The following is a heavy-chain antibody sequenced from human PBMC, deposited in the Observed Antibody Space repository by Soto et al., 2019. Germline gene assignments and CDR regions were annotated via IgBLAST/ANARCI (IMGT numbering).Heavy chain of an antibody. Sequence: SETLSLTCTVSGGSISSGDYYWSWIRQPPGKGLEWIGYIFYTGSTYYNPSLKSRVTISVDTSKNQFSLKLSSVTAADTAVYYCAREKNDYGDHGVVDYWGQGTLVTVSS. CDR3: AREKNDYGDHGVVDY. CDR1: GGSISSGDYY. J-gene: IGHJ4*02. CDR2: IFYTGST. D-gene: IGHD4-17*01. V-gene: IGHV4-30-4*01.